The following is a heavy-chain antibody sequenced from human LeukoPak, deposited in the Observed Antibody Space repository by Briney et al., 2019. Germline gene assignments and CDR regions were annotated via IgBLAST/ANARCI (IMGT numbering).Heavy chain of an antibody. Sequence: GGSLRLSCAASGFTFSNYGMHWVRQAPGKGPEWVTFIRYDGSNKYYADSVKGRFTVSRDNSKNTLYLQMNSLRPEDTAVYNFVKRDILYTSSSGGTFQHWGQGTLVTVSS. V-gene: IGHV3-30*02. D-gene: IGHD6-6*01. CDR3: VKRDILYTSSSGGTFQH. J-gene: IGHJ1*01. CDR1: GFTFSNYG. CDR2: IRYDGSNK.